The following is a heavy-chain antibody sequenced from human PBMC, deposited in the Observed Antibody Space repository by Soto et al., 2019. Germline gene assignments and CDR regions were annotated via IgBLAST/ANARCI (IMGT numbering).Heavy chain of an antibody. V-gene: IGHV5-51*01. CDR2: IYPGDSDT. J-gene: IGHJ4*02. CDR3: ARYSGSYWHYLDF. Sequence: GESLKISCQGSGYSFASHWVAWVRQMPEKGLEWIGTIYPGDSDTKYSSAFRGHVTISADTSVSTAYLQWRSLEATDSAIYYCARYSGSYWHYLDFWGQGTLVTVSS. CDR1: GYSFASHW. D-gene: IGHD1-26*01.